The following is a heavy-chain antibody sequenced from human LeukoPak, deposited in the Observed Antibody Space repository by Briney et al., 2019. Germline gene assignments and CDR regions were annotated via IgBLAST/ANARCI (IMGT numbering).Heavy chain of an antibody. CDR2: ISSSSSTI. CDR3: ATYSIVVAPYDAFDI. Sequence: GGSLRLSCAASGFTFSSYSMNWVRQAPGKGLEWVSYISSSSSTIYYADSVKGRFTISRDNAKNSLYLQMNSLRDEDTAVYYCATYSIVVAPYDAFDIWGQGTMVTVSS. D-gene: IGHD3-22*01. J-gene: IGHJ3*02. CDR1: GFTFSSYS. V-gene: IGHV3-48*02.